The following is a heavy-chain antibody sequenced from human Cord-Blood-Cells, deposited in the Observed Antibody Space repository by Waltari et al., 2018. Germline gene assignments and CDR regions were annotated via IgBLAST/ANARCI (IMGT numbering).Heavy chain of an antibody. J-gene: IGHJ4*02. CDR3: ARGIPLDAGFDY. Sequence: QVQLVESGGGVVQPGRSLRLSCAASGFTFSSYAMHWVRQAPGKGLEWVAVISYDGSNKYYADSVKGRFTISRDNSKNTLYLQMNSLRADDTAVYYCARGIPLDAGFDYWGQGTLVTVSS. V-gene: IGHV3-30-3*01. CDR2: ISYDGSNK. CDR1: GFTFSSYA. D-gene: IGHD2-21*01.